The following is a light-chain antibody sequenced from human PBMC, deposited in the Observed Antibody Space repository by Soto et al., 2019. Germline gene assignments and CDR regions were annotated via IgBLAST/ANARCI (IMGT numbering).Light chain of an antibody. CDR2: FGS. Sequence: EIVMTQSPLTLPVTPGDPASISFMSSQILLYNNTYNYLDWYVQKPGQSPQLLIYFGSNRAPGVPDRFSGSGSGTDFTLKINRVEAEDVGTYYCMQALQSLTFGQGTRLEVK. CDR3: MQALQSLT. J-gene: IGKJ5*01. V-gene: IGKV2-28*01. CDR1: QILLYNNTYNY.